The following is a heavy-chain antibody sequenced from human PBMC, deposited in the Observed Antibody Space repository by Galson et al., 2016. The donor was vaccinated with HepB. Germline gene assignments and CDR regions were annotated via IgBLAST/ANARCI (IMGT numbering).Heavy chain of an antibody. Sequence: SLRLSCAASGFAFSNYGLSWVRRAPGSGLEWISSISSGSGNRDYADSVAGRFTISRDNSKNTLYLQMNSLRPEDTAIYYCAKAMAAARTNWFDFWARESWSLSP. CDR1: GFAFSNYG. J-gene: IGHJ5*01. CDR3: AKAMAAARTNWFDF. D-gene: IGHD6-13*01. V-gene: IGHV3-21*01. CDR2: ISSGSGNR.